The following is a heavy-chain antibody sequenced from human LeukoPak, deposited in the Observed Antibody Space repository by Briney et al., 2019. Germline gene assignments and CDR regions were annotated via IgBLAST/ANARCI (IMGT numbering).Heavy chain of an antibody. D-gene: IGHD5-12*01. Sequence: GASVKVSCKASGYTFTGYYMHWVRQAPGQGLEWMGWINPNSGGTNYAQKFQGRVTMTRDTSISTAYMELSRLRSDDTAVYYCAIRGYSGCDPTFKRYFDYWGQGTLVTVSS. CDR2: INPNSGGT. CDR1: GYTFTGYY. V-gene: IGHV1-2*02. J-gene: IGHJ4*02. CDR3: AIRGYSGCDPTFKRYFDY.